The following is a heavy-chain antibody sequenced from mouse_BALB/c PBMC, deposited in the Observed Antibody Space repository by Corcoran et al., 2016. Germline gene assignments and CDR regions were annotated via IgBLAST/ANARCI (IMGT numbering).Heavy chain of an antibody. CDR3: ARDYSGSSYFDC. CDR2: ISYDGSN. Sequence: DVQLQESGPGLVKPSQSLSLTCSVTGYSITSGYYWNWIRQFPGNKLEWMSYISYDGSNNYNPTFKNRISITRDTSKNQFFLKFNSVTTEDTATYSCARDYSGSSYFDCWGQGTTLTVSS. D-gene: IGHD1-1*01. J-gene: IGHJ2*01. CDR1: GYSITSGYY. V-gene: IGHV3-6*02.